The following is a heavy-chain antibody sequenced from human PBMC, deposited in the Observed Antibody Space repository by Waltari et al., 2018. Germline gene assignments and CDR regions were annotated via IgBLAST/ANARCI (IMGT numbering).Heavy chain of an antibody. CDR1: GGSISSSSYY. V-gene: IGHV4-39*01. J-gene: IGHJ4*02. D-gene: IGHD6-6*01. Sequence: QLQLQESGPGLVKPSETLSLTCTVSGGSISSSSYYWGWIRQPPGKGLEWIGSIYYSGSTYYNPSLKSRVTISVDTSKNQFSLKRSSVTAADTAVYYCASSSIAAPGPDYWGQGTLVTVSS. CDR2: IYYSGST. CDR3: ASSSIAAPGPDY.